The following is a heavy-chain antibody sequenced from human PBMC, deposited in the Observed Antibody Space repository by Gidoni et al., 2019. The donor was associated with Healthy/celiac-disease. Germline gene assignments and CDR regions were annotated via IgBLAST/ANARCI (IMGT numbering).Heavy chain of an antibody. CDR1: GGSFSVYY. D-gene: IGHD6-13*01. J-gene: IGHJ5*02. CDR3: ARGGVRWQQLVRRIWFDP. CDR2: INHSGST. V-gene: IGHV4-34*01. Sequence: QVQLQQWGAGLLKPSETLSLTCAVYGGSFSVYYWSWIRQPPGKGLEWIGEINHSGSTNYNPSLKSRVTISVDTSKNQFSLKLSSVTAADTAVYYCARGGVRWQQLVRRIWFDPWGQGTLVTVSS.